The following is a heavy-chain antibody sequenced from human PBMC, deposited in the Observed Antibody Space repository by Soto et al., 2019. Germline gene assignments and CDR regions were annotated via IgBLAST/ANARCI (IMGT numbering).Heavy chain of an antibody. CDR2: ISGSGGST. CDR3: AKAASSSPVRAYYFDY. CDR1: GFTFSSYA. J-gene: IGHJ4*02. V-gene: IGHV3-23*01. Sequence: GGSLRLSCAASGFTFSSYAMSWVRQAPGKGLEWVSAISGSGGSTYYADSVKGRFTISRDNSKSTLYLQMNSLRAEDTAVYYCAKAASSSPVRAYYFDYWGQGTLVTVSS. D-gene: IGHD6-13*01.